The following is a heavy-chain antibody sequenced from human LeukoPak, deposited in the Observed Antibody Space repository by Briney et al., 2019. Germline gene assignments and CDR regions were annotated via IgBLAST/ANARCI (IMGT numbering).Heavy chain of an antibody. CDR1: GFTFSDYY. CDR3: ARDLRGEFDP. CDR2: IKQDGSEK. J-gene: IGHJ5*02. V-gene: IGHV3-7*03. D-gene: IGHD3-10*01. Sequence: PGGSLRLSCAASGFTFSDYYMSWIRQAPGKGLEWVVNIKQDGSEKYYVDSGKGRFTISRDNAKNSLYLQMNSLRAEDTAVYYCARDLRGEFDPWGQGTLVTVSS.